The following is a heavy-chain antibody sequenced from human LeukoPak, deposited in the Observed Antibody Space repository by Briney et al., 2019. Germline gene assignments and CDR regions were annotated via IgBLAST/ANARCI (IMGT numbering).Heavy chain of an antibody. CDR1: GYSFTSYW. D-gene: IGHD3-10*01. Sequence: GASLQISCKGSGYSFTSYWIGWVRQMPGKGLEWMGIIFPADSDTRYSPSFQGQVTISADKSITTAYLQWSSLKASDSAMYYCARLTMVRGVRYFDPWGQGTLVTVSS. CDR2: IFPADSDT. CDR3: ARLTMVRGVRYFDP. J-gene: IGHJ5*02. V-gene: IGHV5-51*01.